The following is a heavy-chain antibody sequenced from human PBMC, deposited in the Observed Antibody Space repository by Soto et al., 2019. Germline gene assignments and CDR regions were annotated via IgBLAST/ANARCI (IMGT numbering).Heavy chain of an antibody. CDR2: ISYDGINK. J-gene: IGHJ4*02. Sequence: PGGSLRLSCAASGFTFNSYGIHWVRQAPGKGLEWVAVISYDGINKYYGDSVKGRFTISRDISKNTLFLQMNSLRAEDTAVYYCAKDRYYFDTSGYYYYFDDWGQGTLVTVSS. CDR1: GFTFNSYG. CDR3: AKDRYYFDTSGYYYYFDD. D-gene: IGHD3-22*01. V-gene: IGHV3-30*18.